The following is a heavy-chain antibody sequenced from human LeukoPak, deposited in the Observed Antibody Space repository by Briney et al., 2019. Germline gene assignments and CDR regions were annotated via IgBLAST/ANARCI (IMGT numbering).Heavy chain of an antibody. Sequence: GGSLRPSCAASGFTFSSYAMHWVRQAPGKGLEWVAVISYDGSNKYYADSVKGRFTISRDNSKNTLYLQMNSLRAEDTAVYYCARLEGLWFGELLPGGLDYWGQGTLVTVSS. J-gene: IGHJ4*02. V-gene: IGHV3-30-3*01. CDR3: ARLEGLWFGELLPGGLDY. CDR2: ISYDGSNK. D-gene: IGHD3-10*01. CDR1: GFTFSSYA.